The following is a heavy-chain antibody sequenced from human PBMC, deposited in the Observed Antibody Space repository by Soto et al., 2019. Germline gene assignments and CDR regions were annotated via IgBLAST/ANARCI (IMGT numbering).Heavy chain of an antibody. CDR2: INPNSGGT. J-gene: IGHJ4*02. V-gene: IGHV1-2*02. D-gene: IGHD2-8*01. CDR1: GYTFTGYY. CDR3: AADATAWQQMVPSDY. Sequence: GASVKVSCKASGYTFTGYYMHWVRQAPGQGLEWMGWINPNSGGTNYAQKFQDRVTLTRDMSTATTYMELSRLTSEDTAIYYCAADATAWQQMVPSDYWGQGTLVTVSS.